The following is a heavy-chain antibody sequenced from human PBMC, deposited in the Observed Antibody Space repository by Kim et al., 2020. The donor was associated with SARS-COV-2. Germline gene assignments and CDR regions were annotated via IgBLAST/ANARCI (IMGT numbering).Heavy chain of an antibody. CDR2: VYHTGNT. CDR3: ARQGDGSGSYYLSPYYYYGMDV. J-gene: IGHJ6*02. CDR1: GGSIRSSGYY. V-gene: IGHV4-39*01. D-gene: IGHD3-10*01. Sequence: SETLSLTCTVSGGSIRSSGYYWGWIRQPPGMGLEWIGSVYHTGNTYYNPSLKSRVTISADTSKNQFSLKLTSVTAADTAVYYCARQGDGSGSYYLSPYYYYGMDVWGQGTTVTVSS.